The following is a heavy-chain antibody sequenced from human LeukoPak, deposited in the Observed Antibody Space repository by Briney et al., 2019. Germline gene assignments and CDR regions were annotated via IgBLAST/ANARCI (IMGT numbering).Heavy chain of an antibody. CDR3: AKDVVETGYSTGWYSAY. Sequence: PGGSLRLSCAASGFTFSNYAMSWVRQAPGKGLKWVSAISDSGGITYYADSVKDRFTISRDNSKSTLYLQMNSLRAEDTAVYYCAKDVVETGYSTGWYSAYWGQGTLVTVSS. V-gene: IGHV3-23*01. CDR1: GFTFSNYA. CDR2: ISDSGGIT. D-gene: IGHD6-13*01. J-gene: IGHJ4*02.